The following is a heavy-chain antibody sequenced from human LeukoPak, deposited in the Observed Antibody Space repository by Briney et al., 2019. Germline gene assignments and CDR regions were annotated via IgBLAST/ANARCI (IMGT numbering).Heavy chain of an antibody. Sequence: PSETLSLTCTVSGGSISSSSYYWGWIRQPPGKGLEWIGSIYYSGSTYYNPSLKSRVTISVDTSKNQFSLKLSSVTAADTAVYYCARAHLYNWNYVGHHNWFDPWGQGTLVTVSS. CDR1: GGSISSSSYY. CDR3: ARAHLYNWNYVGHHNWFDP. CDR2: IYYSGST. J-gene: IGHJ5*02. D-gene: IGHD1-7*01. V-gene: IGHV4-39*07.